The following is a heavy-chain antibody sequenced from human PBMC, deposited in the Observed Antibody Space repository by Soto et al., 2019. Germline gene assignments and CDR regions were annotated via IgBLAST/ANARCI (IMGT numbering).Heavy chain of an antibody. CDR1: GYPFTGHY. CDR2: ISNSGGT. CDR3: ASGGSWYAF. Sequence: QVQLVQSGAEVKRPGASVKVSCKASGYPFTGHYIHWLRQAPGQGFEWMGWISNSGGTTYAQNCQGRVTMTRDTSITTAYMELKGLQSDDTVVYYCASGGSWYAFWGQGTLVSVSS. V-gene: IGHV1-2*02. J-gene: IGHJ4*02. D-gene: IGHD6-13*01.